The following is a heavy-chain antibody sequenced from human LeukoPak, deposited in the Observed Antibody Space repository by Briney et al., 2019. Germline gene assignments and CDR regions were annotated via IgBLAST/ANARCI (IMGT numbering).Heavy chain of an antibody. Sequence: GGSLRLSCAASGFTFSSYAMPWVRQAPGKGLEWVAVISYDGSNKYYADSVKGRFTISRDNSKNTLYLQMNSLRAEDTAVYYCARGVAGQWMDYFDYWGQGTLVTVSS. D-gene: IGHD6-19*01. J-gene: IGHJ4*02. CDR3: ARGVAGQWMDYFDY. V-gene: IGHV3-30-3*01. CDR2: ISYDGSNK. CDR1: GFTFSSYA.